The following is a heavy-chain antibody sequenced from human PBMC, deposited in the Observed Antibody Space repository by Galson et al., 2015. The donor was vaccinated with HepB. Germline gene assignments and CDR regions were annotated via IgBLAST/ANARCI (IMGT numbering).Heavy chain of an antibody. CDR1: GDSISSYY. Sequence: SETLSLTCTVSGDSISSYYWSWIRQPPGKGLEWIAYIYYSGSTSYNPSLKSRVTISIDTSKNQVSLKLSSVTAADTAVYYCSGRAGYSFDSDYWGPGTLVTVSS. CDR2: IYYSGST. V-gene: IGHV4-59*08. D-gene: IGHD5-18*01. J-gene: IGHJ4*02. CDR3: SGRAGYSFDSDY.